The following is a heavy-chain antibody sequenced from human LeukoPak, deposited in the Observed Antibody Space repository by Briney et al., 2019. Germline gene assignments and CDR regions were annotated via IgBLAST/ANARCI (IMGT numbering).Heavy chain of an antibody. V-gene: IGHV3-23*01. Sequence: GGSLRLSCAASGFTFSSYAMSWVRQAPGKGLEWVSAISGSGGSTYYADSVKGRFTISRDNSKNTLYLQMNSLRAEDTAVYYXXXXXXXXXSGYYPFDYWGQGTLVTVSS. CDR1: GFTFSSYA. CDR2: ISGSGGST. J-gene: IGHJ4*02. D-gene: IGHD3-3*01. CDR3: XXXXXXXXSGYYPFDY.